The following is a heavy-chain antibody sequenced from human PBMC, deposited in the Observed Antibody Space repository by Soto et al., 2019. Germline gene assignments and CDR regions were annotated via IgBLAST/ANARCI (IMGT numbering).Heavy chain of an antibody. CDR3: ARDTLVETRGAFDI. Sequence: QVQLQESGPGLVKPSQTLSLTRTVSGGSISSGGYYWSWIRQHPGKGLEWIGYIYYSGSTYYNPSLKSRVTISVDTSKNQFSLKLSSVTAADTAVYYCARDTLVETRGAFDIWGQGTMVTVSS. CDR1: GGSISSGGYY. D-gene: IGHD1-26*01. J-gene: IGHJ3*02. CDR2: IYYSGST. V-gene: IGHV4-31*03.